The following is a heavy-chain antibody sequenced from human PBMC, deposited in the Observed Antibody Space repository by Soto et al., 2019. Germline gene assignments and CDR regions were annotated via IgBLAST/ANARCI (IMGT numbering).Heavy chain of an antibody. CDR3: ARGGCSGGSCYSVAFDI. J-gene: IGHJ3*02. Sequence: QVQLVQSGAEVKKPGSSVKVSCKASGGTFSSYTISWVRQAPGQGLEWMGRIIPILGIANYAQKFQGRVTITADKSTSTDYMELSSLRSADTAVYYCARGGCSGGSCYSVAFDIWGQGTMVTVSS. D-gene: IGHD2-15*01. CDR2: IIPILGIA. V-gene: IGHV1-69*02. CDR1: GGTFSSYT.